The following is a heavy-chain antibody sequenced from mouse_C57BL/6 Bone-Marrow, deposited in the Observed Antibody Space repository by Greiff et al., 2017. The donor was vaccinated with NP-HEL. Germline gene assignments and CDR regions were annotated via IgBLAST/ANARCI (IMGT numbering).Heavy chain of an antibody. Sequence: QVQLQQSGAELARPGASVKLSCKASGYTFTSYGISWVKQRTGQGLEWIGEIYPRSGNPYYNEKFKGKATLTADKSSSTAYMELRSLTSEDSAVYFCARNSFAYWGQGTLVTVSA. D-gene: IGHD2-1*01. V-gene: IGHV1-81*01. J-gene: IGHJ3*01. CDR1: GYTFTSYG. CDR2: IYPRSGNP. CDR3: ARNSFAY.